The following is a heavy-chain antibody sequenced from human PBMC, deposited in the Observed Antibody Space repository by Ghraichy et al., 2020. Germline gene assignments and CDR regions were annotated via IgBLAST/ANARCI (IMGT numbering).Heavy chain of an antibody. CDR1: GFTFSSYW. CDR2: INSDGSST. Sequence: GGSLRLSCAASGFTFSSYWMHWVRQAPGKGLVWVSRINSDGSSTSYADSVKGRFTISRDNAKNTLYLQMNSLRAEDTAVYYCARVRGYDFWSGFSDVQYYLDYGGQGTLVTSSS. J-gene: IGHJ4*02. V-gene: IGHV3-74*01. CDR3: ARVRGYDFWSGFSDVQYYLDY. D-gene: IGHD3-3*01.